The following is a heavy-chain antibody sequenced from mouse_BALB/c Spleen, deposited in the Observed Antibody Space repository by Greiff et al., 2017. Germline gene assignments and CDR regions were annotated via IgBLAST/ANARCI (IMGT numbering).Heavy chain of an antibody. V-gene: IGHV14-4*02. CDR1: GFNIKDYY. D-gene: IGHD2-14*01. J-gene: IGHJ4*01. CDR2: IDPENGDT. Sequence: EVKLVESGAELVRSGASVKLSCTASGFNIKDYYMHWVKQRPEQGLEWIGWIDPENGDTEYAPKFQGKATMTADTSSNTAYLQLSSLTSEDTAVYYCNDRSSYAMDYWGQGTSVTVSA. CDR3: NDRSSYAMDY.